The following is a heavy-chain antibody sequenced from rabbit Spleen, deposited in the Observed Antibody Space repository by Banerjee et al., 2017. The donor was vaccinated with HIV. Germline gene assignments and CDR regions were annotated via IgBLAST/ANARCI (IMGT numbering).Heavy chain of an antibody. CDR2: IYGGSSGTT. CDR3: ARVAKTYDDFDL. J-gene: IGHJ4*01. D-gene: IGHD6-1*01. Sequence: QEQLVESGGGLVQPEGSLTLTCTASGFSFSSSYYMCWVRQAPGKGLEWIACIYGGSSGTTYYASWAKGRFTISKTSSTVTLQMTSLTAADTATYFCARVAKTYDDFDLWGQGTLVTVS. CDR1: GFSFSSSYY. V-gene: IGHV1S45*01.